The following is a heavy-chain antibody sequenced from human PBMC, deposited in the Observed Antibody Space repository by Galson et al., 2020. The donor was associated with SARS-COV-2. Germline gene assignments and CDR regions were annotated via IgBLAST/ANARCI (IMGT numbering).Heavy chain of an antibody. V-gene: IGHV1-8*01. CDR3: ARVMARKSSWYTLALYYFDY. Sequence: ASVKVSCQASGYTFTSYDINWVRQATGQGLAWMGWMNPKSGNTGYAQKFQGRVNMTRNTSISTAYMDLSSLRSEDTAVYYRARVMARKSSWYTLALYYFDYCGQGTLVTVSS. CDR1: GYTFTSYD. J-gene: IGHJ4*02. D-gene: IGHD6-13*01. CDR2: MNPKSGNT.